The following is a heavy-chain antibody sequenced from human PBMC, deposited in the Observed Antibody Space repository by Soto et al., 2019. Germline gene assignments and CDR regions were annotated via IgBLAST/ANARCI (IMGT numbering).Heavy chain of an antibody. V-gene: IGHV3-74*01. CDR3: ARSLPGTYGAFDL. D-gene: IGHD1-7*01. CDR1: EFTFRGYL. J-gene: IGHJ3*01. CDR2: ISGDGSST. Sequence: GGSLRLSCAASEFTFRGYLMHWVRPSPGKGLVWVSRISGDGSSTTYADSVRGRFTISRDNAKNTVYLQMDSLRAEDTAVYYCARSLPGTYGAFDLWGQGTMVTVSS.